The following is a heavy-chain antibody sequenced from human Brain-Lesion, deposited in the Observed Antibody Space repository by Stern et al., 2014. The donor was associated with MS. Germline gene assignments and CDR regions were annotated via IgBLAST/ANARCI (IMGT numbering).Heavy chain of an antibody. D-gene: IGHD3-3*01. CDR3: ARDQRGITIFGVVTDYYYLGMDV. J-gene: IGHJ6*02. CDR2: INPNTGGP. CDR1: GYIFTGYY. V-gene: IGHV1-2*02. Sequence: VHLVESGAEVKKPGASVKVSCKTSGYIFTGYYIHWVRQAPGQGLEWMAWINPNTGGPKYAQKFQGRGTMSRDTSISTAYVELSSLTSDDTAVYYCARDQRGITIFGVVTDYYYLGMDVWGQGTTVTVSS.